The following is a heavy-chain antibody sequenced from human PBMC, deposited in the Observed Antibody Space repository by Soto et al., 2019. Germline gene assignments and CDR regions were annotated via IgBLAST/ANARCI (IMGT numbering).Heavy chain of an antibody. CDR1: GYTFRGYY. Sequence: ALVKGSCKASGYTFRGYYITWVRKAPGQGLEWMGWINPDSGGTNYAQKFQGRVTMTRETSISTAYMELSRLRSDDTAVYYCARRGYDGNGYYHFDYWGQGALVTVSS. V-gene: IGHV1-2*02. D-gene: IGHD3-22*01. CDR2: INPDSGGT. J-gene: IGHJ4*02. CDR3: ARRGYDGNGYYHFDY.